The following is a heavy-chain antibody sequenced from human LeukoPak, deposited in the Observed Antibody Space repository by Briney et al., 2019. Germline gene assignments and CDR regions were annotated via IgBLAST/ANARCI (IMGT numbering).Heavy chain of an antibody. CDR1: GYPFTNYY. CDR2: INPSGGST. V-gene: IGHV1-46*01. Sequence: GASVKVSCKTSGYPFTNYYMHWVRQAPGQGLEWMGIINPSGGSTSYGPRFQGRVTVTRDTSTSTVHMELSSLRFEDTAVYYCARGAETNPTDYWGQGTLVTVSS. CDR3: ARGAETNPTDY. J-gene: IGHJ4*02. D-gene: IGHD1-1*01.